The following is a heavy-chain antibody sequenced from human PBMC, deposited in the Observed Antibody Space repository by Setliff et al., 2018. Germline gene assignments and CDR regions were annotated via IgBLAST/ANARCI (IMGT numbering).Heavy chain of an antibody. CDR2: IYTGGST. CDR3: ASSRGQLRYSYGPNWFDP. J-gene: IGHJ5*02. CDR1: GGSISSGSYY. V-gene: IGHV4-61*02. D-gene: IGHD5-18*01. Sequence: SETLSLTCTVSGGSISSGSYYWSWIRQPAGKGLEWIGRIYTGGSTNYNPSLKSRVTISVDKSKNQFSLKLSSVTAADTAVYYCASSRGQLRYSYGPNWFDPWGQGTLVTVSS.